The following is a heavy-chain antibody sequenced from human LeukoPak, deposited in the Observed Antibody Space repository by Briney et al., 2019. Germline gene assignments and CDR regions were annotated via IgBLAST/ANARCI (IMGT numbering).Heavy chain of an antibody. CDR1: GYTFTGYY. J-gene: IGHJ1*01. CDR2: INPNSGGT. V-gene: IGHV1-2*06. Sequence: EASVKVSCKASGYTFTGYYMHWVRQAPGQGLEWMGRINPNSGGTNYAQKFQGRVTMTRDTSISTAYMELSRLRSDDTAVYYCARRDYDSSGQYFQHWGQGTLVTVSS. CDR3: ARRDYDSSGQYFQH. D-gene: IGHD3-22*01.